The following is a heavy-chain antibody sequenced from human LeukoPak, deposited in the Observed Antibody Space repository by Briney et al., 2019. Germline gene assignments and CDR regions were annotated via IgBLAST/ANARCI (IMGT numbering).Heavy chain of an antibody. CDR2: ISYDGSNK. Sequence: PGGSLILSCAASGFTFSSYAMHWVRQAPGKGLEWVAVISYDGSNKYYADSVKGRFTISRDNSKNTLYLQMNSLRAEDTAVYYCARGDVAGGSRHLFIDYWGQGTLVTVSS. D-gene: IGHD6-19*01. CDR1: GFTFSSYA. J-gene: IGHJ4*02. CDR3: ARGDVAGGSRHLFIDY. V-gene: IGHV3-30-3*01.